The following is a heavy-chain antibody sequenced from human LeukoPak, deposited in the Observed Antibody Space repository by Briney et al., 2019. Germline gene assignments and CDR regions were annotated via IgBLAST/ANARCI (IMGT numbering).Heavy chain of an antibody. Sequence: GGSLRLSCVVSGFSFSSFEMNWVRQAPGKGLEWVSYISSSFAIRYADSVKGRFTISRDHARDSQYLEMNSLRVEDTAVYYCARSLSGYNTDPFFEQWGQGALVTVS. J-gene: IGHJ4*02. CDR2: ISSSFAI. CDR3: ARSLSGYNTDPFFEQ. CDR1: GFSFSSFE. D-gene: IGHD5-12*01. V-gene: IGHV3-48*03.